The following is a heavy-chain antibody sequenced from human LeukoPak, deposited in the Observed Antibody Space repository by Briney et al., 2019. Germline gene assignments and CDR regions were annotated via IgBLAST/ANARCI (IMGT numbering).Heavy chain of an antibody. D-gene: IGHD2-15*01. V-gene: IGHV1-2*02. CDR1: GYTFTGYY. CDR3: ARACPGGWFFDY. CDR2: INPNSGGT. Sequence: ASVKVSYKASGYTFTGYYMHWVRQAPGQGLEWMGWINPNSGGTNYAQKFQGRVTMTRDTSISTAYMELSRLRSDDTAVYYCARACPGGWFFDYWGQGTLVTVSS. J-gene: IGHJ4*02.